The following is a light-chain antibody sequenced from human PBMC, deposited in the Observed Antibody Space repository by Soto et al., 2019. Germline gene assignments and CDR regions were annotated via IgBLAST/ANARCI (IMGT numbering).Light chain of an antibody. V-gene: IGKV1-5*01. CDR1: QSIRHY. Sequence: DIQMTQSPPTLSASVGDGVTITCRASQSIRHYLAWYQQMPGKAPKLLIYGASTLQSGVPSRFSGSGSGTKFTLTISSLQPDDFGTYFCQHHNSYSQTFGQGTKVEIK. CDR2: GAS. CDR3: QHHNSYSQT. J-gene: IGKJ1*01.